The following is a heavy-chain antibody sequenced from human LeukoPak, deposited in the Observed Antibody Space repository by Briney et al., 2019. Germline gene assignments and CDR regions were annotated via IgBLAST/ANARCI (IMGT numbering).Heavy chain of an antibody. CDR1: GGSISSSSYN. D-gene: IGHD3-10*01. V-gene: IGHV4-39*01. CDR3: ARGFGESEYYYYGMDV. CDR2: NYDAGGT. Sequence: SETLSLTCTVSGGSISSSSYNWGWIRQPPGRGLDWIVTNYDAGGTYYNPSLKRRVTISVETFKKPFSLRLSSVTAADTAVYYCARGFGESEYYYYGMDVWGQGTTVTVYS. J-gene: IGHJ6*02.